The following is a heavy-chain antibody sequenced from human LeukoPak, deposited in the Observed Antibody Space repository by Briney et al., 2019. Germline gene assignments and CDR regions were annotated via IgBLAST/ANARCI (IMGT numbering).Heavy chain of an antibody. CDR1: GGSFSGYY. CDR3: ARRPARRWYYGSGSYGHGYNWFDP. CDR2: INHSGST. J-gene: IGHJ5*02. D-gene: IGHD3-10*01. V-gene: IGHV4-34*01. Sequence: SETLSLTCAVYGGSFSGYYWSWIRQPPGKGLEWIGEINHSGSTNYNPSLKSRVTISVDTSKNQFSLKLSSVTAADTAVYYCARRPARRWYYGSGSYGHGYNWFDPWGQGTLVTVSS.